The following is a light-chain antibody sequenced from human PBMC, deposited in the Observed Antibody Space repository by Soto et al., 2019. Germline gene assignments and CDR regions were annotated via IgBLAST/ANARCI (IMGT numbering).Light chain of an antibody. Sequence: QSVLTQPPSASGTPGQRVTISCSGSSSNIGNFYVYWYQQLPGTAPKLLIYKNNQRPLGVPDRFSGSKSGTSASLAISGLRXXDXADYYCAAWDDSLSGPGVFGGGTQLTVL. J-gene: IGLJ7*01. CDR3: AAWDDSLSGPGV. CDR2: KNN. V-gene: IGLV1-47*01. CDR1: SSNIGNFY.